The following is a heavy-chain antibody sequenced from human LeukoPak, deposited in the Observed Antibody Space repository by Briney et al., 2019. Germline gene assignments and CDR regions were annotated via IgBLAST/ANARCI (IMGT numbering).Heavy chain of an antibody. CDR3: ARDLAAAGNAGY. J-gene: IGHJ4*02. CDR1: GFTASTNY. D-gene: IGHD6-13*01. CDR2: IYSGGST. V-gene: IGHV3-53*01. Sequence: GGSLSPSCKASGFTASTNYMSWVRQAPGKGLEWFSVIYSGGSTYYADSVKGRFTISRDNSKNTLYLQMNSLRAEDTAVYYCARDLAAAGNAGYWGQGTLVTVSS.